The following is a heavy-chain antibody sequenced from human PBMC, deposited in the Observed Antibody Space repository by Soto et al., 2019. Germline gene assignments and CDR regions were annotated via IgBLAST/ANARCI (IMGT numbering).Heavy chain of an antibody. Sequence: PSETLSLTCAVSGGSISSSNWWSWVRQPPGKGLEWIGEIHHSGSTNYNPSLKSRVTISVDKSKNQFSLKLSSVTAADTAVYYCARAGPRAVAGSLFDPWGQGTLVTVSS. CDR3: ARAGPRAVAGSLFDP. V-gene: IGHV4-4*02. CDR1: GGSISSSNW. J-gene: IGHJ5*02. D-gene: IGHD6-19*01. CDR2: IHHSGST.